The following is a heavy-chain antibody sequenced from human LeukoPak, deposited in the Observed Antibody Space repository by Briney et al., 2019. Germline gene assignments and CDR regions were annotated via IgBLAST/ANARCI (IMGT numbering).Heavy chain of an antibody. Sequence: GGSLRLSCAASGFTFSSYSMNWVRQAPGKGLEWVSSISSSSSYIYYADSVKGRFTISRDNAKNSLYLQMNSLRAEDTAVYYCARENYYYDSSGYPVLWFDPWGQGTLVTVS. J-gene: IGHJ5*02. CDR3: ARENYYYDSSGYPVLWFDP. D-gene: IGHD3-22*01. CDR1: GFTFSSYS. CDR2: ISSSSSYI. V-gene: IGHV3-21*01.